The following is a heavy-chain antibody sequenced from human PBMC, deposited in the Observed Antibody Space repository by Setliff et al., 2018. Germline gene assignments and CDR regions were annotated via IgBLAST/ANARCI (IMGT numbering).Heavy chain of an antibody. CDR2: INPGGGSA. V-gene: IGHV1-46*01. CDR1: GYSLPRYY. Sequence: ASVKVSCKASGYSLPRYYMHWVRQAPGQGLEWMGIINPGGGSASYAEKFQGRVTMTRDTSKNTLYLQMNSLRAEDTAFYYCARGRHHDTLSGYIDFLGQGTLVTVSS. J-gene: IGHJ4*02. D-gene: IGHD3-9*01. CDR3: ARGRHHDTLSGYIDF.